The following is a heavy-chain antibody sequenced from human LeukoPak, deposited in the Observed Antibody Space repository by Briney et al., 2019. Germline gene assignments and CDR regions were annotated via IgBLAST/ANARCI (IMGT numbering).Heavy chain of an antibody. D-gene: IGHD1-26*01. CDR2: IKQDGSEK. CDR3: ATKSGNYYNY. V-gene: IGHV3-7*03. Sequence: GGSLRLSCAASGYTFSSYWMSWVRQAPGKGLEWVANIKQDGSEKYYVDSVKGRFTVSRDNAKKSLYLQINSLRTEDTAVYYCATKSGNYYNYWGRGSLVTVSS. J-gene: IGHJ4*02. CDR1: GYTFSSYW.